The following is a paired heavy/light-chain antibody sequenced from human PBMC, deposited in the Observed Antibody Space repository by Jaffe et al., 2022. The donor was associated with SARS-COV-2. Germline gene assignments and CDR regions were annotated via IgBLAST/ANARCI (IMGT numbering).Light chain of an antibody. Sequence: QSVLTQPPSASGTPGQRVTFSCSGSSSNIGINTVNWYQQLPGTAPRLLIYSNNQRPSGVPDRFSGSKSGTSASLTISGLQSEDEADYYCAAWDDSLNAYVFGTATKVTVL. CDR3: AAWDDSLNAYV. CDR1: SSNIGINT. CDR2: SNN. J-gene: IGLJ1*01. V-gene: IGLV1-44*01.
Heavy chain of an antibody. Sequence: QVQLVQSGGEVKKPGASVKVSCKASGYSFTNYGITWVRQAPGQGLEWMGWISVYNGNTDYAQKFQGRTTMTTDTSTSTAYMELRSLRSDDTAVYYCARHIHGGISDWFDPWGQGTLVTVSS. CDR2: ISVYNGNT. CDR3: ARHIHGGISDWFDP. J-gene: IGHJ5*02. V-gene: IGHV1-18*01. D-gene: IGHD2-15*01. CDR1: GYSFTNYG.